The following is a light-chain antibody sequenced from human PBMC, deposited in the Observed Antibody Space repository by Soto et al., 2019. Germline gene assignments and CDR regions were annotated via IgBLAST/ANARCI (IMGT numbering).Light chain of an antibody. V-gene: IGLV1-44*01. J-gene: IGLJ1*01. CDR2: TNN. CDR3: AAWDDSLGAYV. Sequence: QSALTQPPSASATPGQRVTISCSGSNSNIGTNTVNWYQQLPGTAPRLLIYTNNQRPSGVPQRFSGSKTGTSASLAIGGLQSEAGADYYCAAWDDSLGAYVFGTGTKVTVL. CDR1: NSNIGTNT.